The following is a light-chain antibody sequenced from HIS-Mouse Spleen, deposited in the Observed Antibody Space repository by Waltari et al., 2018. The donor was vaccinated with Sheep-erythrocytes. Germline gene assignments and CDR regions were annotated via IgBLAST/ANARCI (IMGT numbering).Light chain of an antibody. CDR3: CSYAGSYNHV. Sequence: QSALTQPRSGSGSPGQSVTISCTGTRSDVGGYNYVPWYQQHPGKAPKLMIYDVSKRPSGVPDRFSGSKSGNTASLTISGLQAEDEADYYCCSYAGSYNHVFATGTKVTVL. V-gene: IGLV2-11*01. J-gene: IGLJ1*01. CDR1: RSDVGGYNY. CDR2: DVS.